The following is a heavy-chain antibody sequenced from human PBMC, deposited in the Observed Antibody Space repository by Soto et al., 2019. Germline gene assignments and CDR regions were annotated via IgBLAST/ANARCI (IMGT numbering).Heavy chain of an antibody. D-gene: IGHD4-17*01. CDR1: GDSVSKYY. V-gene: IGHV4-4*07. CDR2: IYTTRSP. CDR3: ARSPAYGDYANLDT. J-gene: IGHJ5*02. Sequence: SETLSLTCTVSGDSVSKYYWNWIRQPAGKGLEWIGRIYTTRSPNYNPSLKSRVTMSVDTSKNQFSLKLNLSSVTAADTAVYYCARSPAYGDYANLDTWGQGTLVT.